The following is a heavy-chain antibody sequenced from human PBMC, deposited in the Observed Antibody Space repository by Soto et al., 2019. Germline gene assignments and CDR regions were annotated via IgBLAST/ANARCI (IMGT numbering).Heavy chain of an antibody. CDR3: ARGRRCGGDCLEYFQH. Sequence: SVKVSCKASGGTFSSYAISWVRQAPGQGLEWMGGIIPIFGTANYAQRFQGRVTITADESTSTAYMELSSLRSEDTAVYYCARGRRCGGDCLEYFQHWGQGTLVTVSS. D-gene: IGHD2-21*02. V-gene: IGHV1-69*13. CDR2: IIPIFGTA. J-gene: IGHJ1*01. CDR1: GGTFSSYA.